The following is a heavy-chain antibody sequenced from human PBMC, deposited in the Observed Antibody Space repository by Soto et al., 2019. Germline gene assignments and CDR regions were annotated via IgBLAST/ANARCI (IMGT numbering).Heavy chain of an antibody. D-gene: IGHD6-13*01. CDR1: GFTFGDYA. CDR3: TRDVGSSWYGFTFYYGMDV. V-gene: IGHV3-49*04. Sequence: PGGSLRLSCTASGFTFGDYAMSWVRQAPGKWLEWVGFIRSKAYGGTTEYAASVKGRFTISRDDSKSIAYLQMNSLKTEDTAVYYCTRDVGSSWYGFTFYYGMDVWGQGTTVTVSS. CDR2: IRSKAYGGTT. J-gene: IGHJ6*02.